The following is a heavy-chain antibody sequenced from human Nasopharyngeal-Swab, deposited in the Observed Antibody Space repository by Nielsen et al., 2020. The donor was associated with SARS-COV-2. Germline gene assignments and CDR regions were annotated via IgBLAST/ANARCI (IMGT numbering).Heavy chain of an antibody. J-gene: IGHJ4*02. CDR2: IIPIFGTA. CDR3: ARSGYSNSDIDY. CDR1: GGTFSSYA. V-gene: IGHV1-69*13. Sequence: SVNVSCKASGGTFSSYAISWVRQAPGQGLEWMGGIIPIFGTADYAQKFQDRVTITVDESTSTAYMELSSLRSEDTAVYYCARSGYSNSDIDYWGQGTLVTVSS. D-gene: IGHD6-6*01.